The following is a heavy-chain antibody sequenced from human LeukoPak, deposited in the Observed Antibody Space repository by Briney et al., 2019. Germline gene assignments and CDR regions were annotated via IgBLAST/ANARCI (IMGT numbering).Heavy chain of an antibody. D-gene: IGHD6-13*01. V-gene: IGHV1-18*01. CDR3: ARVRIAAAGNAGTALFDP. J-gene: IGHJ5*02. CDR1: GYTFTSYG. Sequence: ASVKVSCKASGYTFTSYGISWVRQAPGQGLEWMGWISAYNGNTNYAQKLQGRVTMTTDTSTSTAYMELRSLRSDDTAVYYCARVRIAAAGNAGTALFDPWGQGTLVTVSS. CDR2: ISAYNGNT.